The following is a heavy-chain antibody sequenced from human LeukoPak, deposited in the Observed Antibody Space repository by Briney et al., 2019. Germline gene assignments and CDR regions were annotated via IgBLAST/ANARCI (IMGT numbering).Heavy chain of an antibody. D-gene: IGHD3-22*01. Sequence: PGGSLRLSSAASGFTFSSYWMSWVRQAPGKGLEWVANIKQDGSEKYYVDSVKGRFTISRDNAKNSLYLQMNSLRAEDTAVYYCAKPVGSYDSSGYYLFDYWGQGTLVTVSS. CDR2: IKQDGSEK. CDR1: GFTFSSYW. V-gene: IGHV3-7*01. J-gene: IGHJ4*02. CDR3: AKPVGSYDSSGYYLFDY.